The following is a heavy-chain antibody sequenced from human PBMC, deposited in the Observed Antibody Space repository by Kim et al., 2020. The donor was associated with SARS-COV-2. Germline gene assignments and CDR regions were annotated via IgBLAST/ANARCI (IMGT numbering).Heavy chain of an antibody. D-gene: IGHD4-17*01. Sequence: GGSLRLSCAASGFTFSSYSMNWVRQAPGKGLEWVSSISSSSSYIYYADSVKGRFTISRDNAKNSLYLQMNSLRAEDTAVYYCARVGSGIFDYGDYCHYCYYGMDVWGQGTTVTVSS. V-gene: IGHV3-21*01. CDR2: ISSSSSYI. J-gene: IGHJ6*02. CDR3: ARVGSGIFDYGDYCHYCYYGMDV. CDR1: GFTFSSYS.